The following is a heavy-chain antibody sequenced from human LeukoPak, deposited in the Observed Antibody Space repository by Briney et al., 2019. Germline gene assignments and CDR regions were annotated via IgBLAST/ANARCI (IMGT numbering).Heavy chain of an antibody. CDR1: GGSMSINNYY. D-gene: IGHD3-9*01. CDR2: IYYSGST. CDR3: ARILTGYPNNRFDP. J-gene: IGHJ5*02. V-gene: IGHV4-39*07. Sequence: SSETLSLTCTVSGGSMSINNYYWGWIRQPPGKGLEWIGSIYYSGSTYYNPSLKSRVTISVDTSKNQFSLKLSSVTAADTAVYYCARILTGYPNNRFDPWGQGTLVTVSS.